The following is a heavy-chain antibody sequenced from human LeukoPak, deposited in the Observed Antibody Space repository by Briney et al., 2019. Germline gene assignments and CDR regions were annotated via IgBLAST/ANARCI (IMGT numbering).Heavy chain of an antibody. CDR2: IYYSGST. CDR1: GGSISSYY. D-gene: IGHD3-22*01. V-gene: IGHV4-59*12. CDR3: ARVDYYDSSGSPIDI. J-gene: IGHJ3*02. Sequence: SETLSLTCTVSGGSISSYYWSWIRQPPGKGLEWIGYIYYSGSTNYNPSLKSRVTISVDTSKNQFSLKLSSVTAADTAVYYCARVDYYDSSGSPIDIWGQGTMVTVSS.